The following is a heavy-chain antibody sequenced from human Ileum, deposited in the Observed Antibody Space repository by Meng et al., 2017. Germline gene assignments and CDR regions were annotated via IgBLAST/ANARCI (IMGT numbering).Heavy chain of an antibody. CDR3: VKVGLPRGTNNWFDS. D-gene: IGHD1-14*01. Sequence: QEQLVESGGGVGAPGRSLRLSCAASGFSFSSFAMNWVRHTPDRGLEWVAFISNDGSMSYYADSVLGQFTISRDNSKNTLYLQMNSLGAEDTAVYYCVKVGLPRGTNNWFDSWGQGTLVTVSS. V-gene: IGHV3-30-3*02. CDR1: GFSFSSFA. J-gene: IGHJ5*01. CDR2: ISNDGSMS.